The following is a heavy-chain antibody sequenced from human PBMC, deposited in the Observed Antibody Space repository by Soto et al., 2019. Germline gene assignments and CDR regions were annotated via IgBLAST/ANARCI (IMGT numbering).Heavy chain of an antibody. D-gene: IGHD3-9*01. CDR3: ARFRDISTGYSPTNYYYGMDV. CDR1: GDSVSSNSAA. J-gene: IGHJ6*02. Sequence: SQTLSLTCAISGDSVSSNSAAWNWIRQSPSRGLEWLGRTYYRSKWYNDYAVSVKSRITINPDTSKNQFSLQLNSVTPEDTAVYYCARFRDISTGYSPTNYYYGMDVWGQGTTVTVSS. V-gene: IGHV6-1*01. CDR2: TYYRSKWYN.